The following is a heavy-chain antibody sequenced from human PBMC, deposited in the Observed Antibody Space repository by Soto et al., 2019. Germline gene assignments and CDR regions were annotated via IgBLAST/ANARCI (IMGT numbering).Heavy chain of an antibody. CDR1: GFTFSSYI. J-gene: IGHJ4*02. CDR3: ARRGPGTYFDY. Sequence: PGGSLRLSCAASGFTFSSYIMHWVRQTPGKGLVWVSRITTDGSTTTYADSVRGRFTISRDNAKNTLYLQMNSLRTEDTAVDYCARRGPGTYFDYWGQGTLVTFSS. D-gene: IGHD6-13*01. CDR2: ITTDGSTT. V-gene: IGHV3-74*01.